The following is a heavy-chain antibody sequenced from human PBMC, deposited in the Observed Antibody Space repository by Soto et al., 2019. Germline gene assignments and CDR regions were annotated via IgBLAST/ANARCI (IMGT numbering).Heavy chain of an antibody. CDR3: ERSGGLDRDFNY. J-gene: IGHJ4*02. CDR2: IIPMFDTP. Sequence: GASVKVSCKASGGTFSSDSFSWVRQAPGQGLEWMGGIIPMFDTPIYAQKFQDRVTITADESTSTAYMQLSSLRSGDTAVYYCERSGGLDRDFNYWGQGSLVTVSS. V-gene: IGHV1-69*13. D-gene: IGHD2-15*01. CDR1: GGTFSSDS.